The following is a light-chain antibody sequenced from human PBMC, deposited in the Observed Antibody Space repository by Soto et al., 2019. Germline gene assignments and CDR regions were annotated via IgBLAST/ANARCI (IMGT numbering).Light chain of an antibody. CDR1: SSGFDTYIS. Sequence: QSVLTQPASVSGSPGQSITVSCTGTSSGFDTYISVSWYQQHPGKAPRLIIYEVSNRPSGVSNRFSGSKSGNTASLTISGLQAEDEAEYYCSAYARGPLFVFGSGTKVTVL. CDR2: EVS. CDR3: SAYARGPLFV. V-gene: IGLV2-14*01. J-gene: IGLJ1*01.